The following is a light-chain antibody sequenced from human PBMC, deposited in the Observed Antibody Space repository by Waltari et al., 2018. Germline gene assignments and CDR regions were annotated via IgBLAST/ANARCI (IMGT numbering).Light chain of an antibody. V-gene: IGLV2-14*01. J-gene: IGLJ3*02. CDR3: CSFTSGSTWV. Sequence: QSALTQPASVSGSPGQSSNISCTGTSSDVGGYNSVSWYQQHPGKATKLLIFDVSNRPSGVSNRFSGSKSGNTASLTISGLQAEDESDYYCCSFTSGSTWVFGGGTKLTVL. CDR1: SSDVGGYNS. CDR2: DVS.